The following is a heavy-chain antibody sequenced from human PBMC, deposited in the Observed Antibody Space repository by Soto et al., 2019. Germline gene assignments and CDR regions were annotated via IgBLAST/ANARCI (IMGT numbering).Heavy chain of an antibody. CDR1: GGSINSSSYY. CDR2: IYYSGST. D-gene: IGHD6-6*01. CDR3: ARHLIAARRYYGMDV. V-gene: IGHV4-39*01. J-gene: IGHJ6*02. Sequence: QLQLQESGPGLVKPPETLSLTCTVSGGSINSSSYYWGWIHQPPGKGLEWIGSIYYSGSTYYNPSLKSRVTISVDTSKNQFSLKLSSVTAADTAVYYCARHLIAARRYYGMDVWGQGTTVTVSS.